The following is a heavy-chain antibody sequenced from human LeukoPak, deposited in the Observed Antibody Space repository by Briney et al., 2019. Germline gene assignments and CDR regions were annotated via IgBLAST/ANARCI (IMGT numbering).Heavy chain of an antibody. CDR2: IYPGDSGP. CDR1: GYSFTSYC. J-gene: IGHJ3*01. V-gene: IGHV5-51*01. D-gene: IGHD2-8*01. Sequence: GESLKISCKVSGYSFTSYCIGCVLQMPGKGLQGMVIIYPGDSGPTYSPSFQGQGTISVDKSINTAYLQWSSLQSSDTAIDYCCMRGGKVPLQDDVFDVWGQGTMVTVST. CDR3: CMRGGKVPLQDDVFDV.